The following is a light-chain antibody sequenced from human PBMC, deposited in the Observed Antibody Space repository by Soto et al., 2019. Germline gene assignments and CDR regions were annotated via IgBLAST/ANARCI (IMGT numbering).Light chain of an antibody. Sequence: ELVLTQSPGTLSLSPGESAALSCRASQPVSSNFLAWYQQKPGQAPRLLIYGVSSRASGIPDRFFGSGSGTEFTLTISSLQSEDFAVYYCQQYNNWPPWTFGQGTKVDIK. J-gene: IGKJ1*01. CDR3: QQYNNWPPWT. V-gene: IGKV3D-15*01. CDR2: GVS. CDR1: QPVSSN.